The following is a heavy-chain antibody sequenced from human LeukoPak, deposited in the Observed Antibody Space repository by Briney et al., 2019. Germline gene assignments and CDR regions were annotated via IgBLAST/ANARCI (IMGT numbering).Heavy chain of an antibody. J-gene: IGHJ6*03. CDR1: GYTFTSYG. V-gene: IGHV1-18*01. CDR3: ARTVVLAAMSYYYMDV. Sequence: ASVKVSCKASGYTFTSYGISWVRQAPGQGLEWMGWISAYNGNTNYAQKLQGRVTMTTDTSTSTAYMELRSLRSDDTAVYYCARTVVLAAMSYYYMDVWGKGTTVTVSS. D-gene: IGHD2-2*01. CDR2: ISAYNGNT.